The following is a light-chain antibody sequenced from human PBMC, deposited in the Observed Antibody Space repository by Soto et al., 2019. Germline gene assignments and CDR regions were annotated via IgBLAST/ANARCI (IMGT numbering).Light chain of an antibody. CDR3: QHYHKWPPWT. CDR2: NSL. CDR1: RSVSTN. V-gene: IGKV3-15*01. J-gene: IGKJ1*01. Sequence: EIVMTQSPATLSVSPGESATLSCRASRSVSTNLAWYQQKPGQPPRLVIYNSLSRAAGVPARLSGSGSGTEFTLTISSLQSEDVAVYYCQHYHKWPPWTFGQGTKVDIK.